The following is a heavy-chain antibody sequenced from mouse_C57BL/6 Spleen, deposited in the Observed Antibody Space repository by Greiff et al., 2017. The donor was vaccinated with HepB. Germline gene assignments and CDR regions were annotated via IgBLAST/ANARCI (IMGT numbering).Heavy chain of an antibody. V-gene: IGHV1-66*01. Sequence: VQVVESGPELVKPGASVKISCKASGYSFTSYYIHWVKQRPGQGLEWIGWIYPGSGNTKYNEKFKGKATLTADTSSSTAYMQLSSLTSEDSAVYYCARGDYEVYAMDYWGQGTSVTVSS. CDR2: IYPGSGNT. CDR3: ARGDYEVYAMDY. CDR1: GYSFTSYY. J-gene: IGHJ4*01. D-gene: IGHD2-4*01.